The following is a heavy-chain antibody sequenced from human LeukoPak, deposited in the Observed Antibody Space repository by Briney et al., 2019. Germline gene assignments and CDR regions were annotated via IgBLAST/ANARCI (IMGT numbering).Heavy chain of an antibody. CDR2: TVSEIDGGTT. V-gene: IGHV3-15*04. CDR3: TTDEDWNYARKDV. J-gene: IGHJ6*02. Sequence: PGGSLRLSCAASGFTFTNYWMSWVRQAPGKGLEWVGQTVSEIDGGTTDYATPVKGRFTISRDDSKSTLYLQMNSLKIEDTAVYYCTTDEDWNYARKDVWGQGATVIVSS. D-gene: IGHD1-7*01. CDR1: GFTFTNYW.